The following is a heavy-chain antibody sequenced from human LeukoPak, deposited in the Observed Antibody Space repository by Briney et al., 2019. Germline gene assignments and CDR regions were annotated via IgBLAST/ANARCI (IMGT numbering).Heavy chain of an antibody. V-gene: IGHV3-30*04. CDR3: ARALRGVLFDY. CDR1: GFTFSSYA. Sequence: PGGSLRLSCAASGFTFSSYAMHWVRQAPGKGLEWVAVISYDGSNKYYADSVKGRFTISRDNSKNTLYLQMNSLRAEDTVVYYCARALRGVLFDYWGQGTLVTVSS. D-gene: IGHD3-10*01. CDR2: ISYDGSNK. J-gene: IGHJ4*02.